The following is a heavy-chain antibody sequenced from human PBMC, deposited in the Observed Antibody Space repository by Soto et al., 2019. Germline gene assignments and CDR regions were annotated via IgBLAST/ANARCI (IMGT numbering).Heavy chain of an antibody. CDR1: GGSVSSGSYY. Sequence: ETLSLTCTISGGSVSSGSYYWSWVRQPPGKGLEWIGYIYYSGSTNYNPSLKSRVTISVDTSKNQFSLKLSSVTAADTAIYYCARNRPNTTCGHGTLVTVSS. V-gene: IGHV4-61*01. J-gene: IGHJ5*01. CDR3: ARNRPNTT. CDR2: IYYSGST.